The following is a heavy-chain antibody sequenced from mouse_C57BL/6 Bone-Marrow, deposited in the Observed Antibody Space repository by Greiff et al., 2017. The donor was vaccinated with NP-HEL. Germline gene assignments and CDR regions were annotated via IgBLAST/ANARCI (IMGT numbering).Heavy chain of an antibody. Sequence: EVQLVESGGGLVQPGGSLKLSCAASGFTFSDYYMYWVRQTPEKRLEWVAYISNGGGSTYYPDTVKGRFTISRDNAKNTLYLQMSRLKSEDTAMYYCARHDGSPFAYWGQGTLVTVSA. CDR2: ISNGGGST. D-gene: IGHD1-1*01. V-gene: IGHV5-12*01. CDR3: ARHDGSPFAY. J-gene: IGHJ3*01. CDR1: GFTFSDYY.